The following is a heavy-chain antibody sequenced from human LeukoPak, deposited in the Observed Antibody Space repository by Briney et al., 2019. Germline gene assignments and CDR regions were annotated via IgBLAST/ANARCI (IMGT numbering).Heavy chain of an antibody. J-gene: IGHJ4*02. V-gene: IGHV4-34*01. CDR2: INHSGST. CDR3: ARHGTSRIAAAGTFGY. Sequence: PSETLSLTCAVYGGSFSGYYWSWIRQPPGKGLEWIGEINHSGSTNYNPSLKSRVTISVDTSKNQFSLKLSSVTAADTAVYYCARHGTSRIAAAGTFGYWGQGTLDTVSS. CDR1: GGSFSGYY. D-gene: IGHD6-13*01.